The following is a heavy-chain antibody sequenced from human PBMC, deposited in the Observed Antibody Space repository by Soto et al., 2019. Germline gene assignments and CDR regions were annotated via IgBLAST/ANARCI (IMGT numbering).Heavy chain of an antibody. Sequence: PSQTLSLTSAISGDSVSSNSAAWNWIRQSPSRGLEWLGRTYYRSKWYTDYAVSVKSRITINPDTSKNQFSLQLNSVTPEDTAVYYCASWRYSSSSRAYNWFDPWGQGTLVTVSS. CDR3: ASWRYSSSSRAYNWFDP. CDR2: TYYRSKWYT. D-gene: IGHD6-6*01. CDR1: GDSVSSNSAA. V-gene: IGHV6-1*01. J-gene: IGHJ5*02.